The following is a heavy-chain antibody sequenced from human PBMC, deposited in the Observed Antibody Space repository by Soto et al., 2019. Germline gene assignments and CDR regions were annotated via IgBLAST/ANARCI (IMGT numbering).Heavy chain of an antibody. D-gene: IGHD4-4*01. J-gene: IGHJ4*02. CDR1: GFIFSDYY. Sequence: QVQLVESGGGLVKPGGSLRLSCAASGFIFSDYYMSWIGQTPGKGLEWIAYISSGGGTIHYADSVKGRFAISRDNAKNVLYLQMNSLRVEDTAVYYCAKDPDATGFYIDSWGQGTQVSVSS. V-gene: IGHV3-11*01. CDR3: AKDPDATGFYIDS. CDR2: ISSGGGTI.